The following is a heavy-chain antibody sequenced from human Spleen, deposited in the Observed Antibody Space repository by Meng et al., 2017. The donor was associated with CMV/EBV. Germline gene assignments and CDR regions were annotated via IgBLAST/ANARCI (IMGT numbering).Heavy chain of an antibody. D-gene: IGHD1-1*01. Sequence: GESLKISCKGSGYSFTSYWIGWVRQMPGKGLEWVGIIQPGDFDTVYSPSFQGQVTISVDKSISTAYLQWSSLKGSDTAMYYCARLLSNSFPPGGTDVWGQGTTVTVSS. CDR1: GYSFTSYW. V-gene: IGHV5-51*01. CDR2: IQPGDFDT. CDR3: ARLLSNSFPPGGTDV. J-gene: IGHJ6*02.